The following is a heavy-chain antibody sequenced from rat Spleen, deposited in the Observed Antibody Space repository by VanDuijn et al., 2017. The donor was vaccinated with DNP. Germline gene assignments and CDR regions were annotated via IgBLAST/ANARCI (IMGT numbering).Heavy chain of an antibody. CDR2: ISTGGGNT. CDR1: GFTFSNYG. J-gene: IGHJ2*01. V-gene: IGHV5S13*01. D-gene: IGHD1-11*01. Sequence: EVQLVESGGGLVQPGRSLKLSCAASGFTFSNYGMAWVRQAPTKGLDWVESISTGGGNTYYRESVKGRFTISRDNAKNTLYLQMDSLRSEDTATYYCARFPAGYSPYYFDYWGQGVMVTVSS. CDR3: ARFPAGYSPYYFDY.